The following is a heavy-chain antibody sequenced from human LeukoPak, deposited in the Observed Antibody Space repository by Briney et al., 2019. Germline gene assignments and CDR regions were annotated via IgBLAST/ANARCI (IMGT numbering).Heavy chain of an antibody. CDR2: IYYTGST. D-gene: IGHD3-9*01. Sequence: PSGTLSLTCTVSGASMSDYYWSWIRQPPGKGLEWIGYIYYTGSTNYNPSLKSRVTMSVDTSKNQISLKLSSVTAADSAVYYCVRRVRYFGQNDYWGQGTLVTVSS. J-gene: IGHJ4*02. V-gene: IGHV4-59*08. CDR1: GASMSDYY. CDR3: VRRVRYFGQNDY.